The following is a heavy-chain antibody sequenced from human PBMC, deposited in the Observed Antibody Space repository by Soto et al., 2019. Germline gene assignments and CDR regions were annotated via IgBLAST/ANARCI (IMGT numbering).Heavy chain of an antibody. D-gene: IGHD3-10*01. J-gene: IGHJ6*02. CDR3: ASLLVRGVIGYYYYYGMDV. Sequence: ASVKVSRKASGGTFSSYAISWVRQAPGQGLEWMGGIIPIFGTANYAQKFQGRVTITADESTSTAYMELSSLRSEDTAVYYCASLLVRGVIGYYYYYGMDVWGQGTTVTVSS. V-gene: IGHV1-69*13. CDR1: GGTFSSYA. CDR2: IIPIFGTA.